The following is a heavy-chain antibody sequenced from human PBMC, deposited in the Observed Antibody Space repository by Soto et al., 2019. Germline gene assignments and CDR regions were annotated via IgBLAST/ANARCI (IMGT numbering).Heavy chain of an antibody. D-gene: IGHD4-4*01. CDR2: TYYRSKWYN. CDR3: ARRLDDYSGTHFDY. Sequence: PSQTLSLTCAISGDSVSSNSAAWNWIRQSPSRGLEWLGRTYYRSKWYNDYAVSVKSRITINPDTSKNQFSLQLNSVTAADTAVYYCARRLDDYSGTHFDYWGQGTLVTVSS. V-gene: IGHV6-1*01. CDR1: GDSVSSNSAA. J-gene: IGHJ4*02.